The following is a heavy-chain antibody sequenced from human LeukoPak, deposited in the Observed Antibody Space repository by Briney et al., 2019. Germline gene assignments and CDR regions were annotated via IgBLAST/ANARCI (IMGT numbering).Heavy chain of an antibody. V-gene: IGHV4-4*07. D-gene: IGHD2-21*02. CDR3: AQYVGAYCGGDCYSVGSYYMDV. Sequence: PSETLSLTCAVSGGSISSYYWSWIRQPAGKGLEWIGRIYTSGSTNYNPSLKSRVTMSVDTSKNQGSLKLSSVTAADTAVYYCAQYVGAYCGGDCYSVGSYYMDVWGKGTTVTVSS. J-gene: IGHJ6*03. CDR2: IYTSGST. CDR1: GGSISSYY.